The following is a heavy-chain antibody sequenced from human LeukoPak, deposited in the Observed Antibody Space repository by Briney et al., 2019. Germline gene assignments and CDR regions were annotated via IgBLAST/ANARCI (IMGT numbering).Heavy chain of an antibody. D-gene: IGHD6-19*01. V-gene: IGHV4-34*01. Sequence: PSETLSLTCAVYGESFSGYYWSWIRQPPGKGLEWIGEINHSGSTNYNASLKSRVTISVDTSKNQFSLKLSSVTAADTAVYYCARILGRRSGWYLGRSYYYYYYGMDVWGQGTTVTVSS. CDR3: ARILGRRSGWYLGRSYYYYYYGMDV. CDR2: INHSGST. CDR1: GESFSGYY. J-gene: IGHJ6*02.